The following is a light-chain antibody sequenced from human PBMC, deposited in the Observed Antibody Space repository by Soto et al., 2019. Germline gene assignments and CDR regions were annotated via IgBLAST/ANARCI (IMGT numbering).Light chain of an antibody. CDR1: QSLSSTY. J-gene: IGKJ1*01. CDR3: QHYGTSLRT. Sequence: EIVLTQSPGTLSLSPGERATLSCRASQSLSSTYLAWYQQKPGQAPRLLIYGASSRATGIPDRFSGSGSGTDFALTISRLEPEDFAVYYCQHYGTSLRTFGQGTKVEVK. CDR2: GAS. V-gene: IGKV3-20*01.